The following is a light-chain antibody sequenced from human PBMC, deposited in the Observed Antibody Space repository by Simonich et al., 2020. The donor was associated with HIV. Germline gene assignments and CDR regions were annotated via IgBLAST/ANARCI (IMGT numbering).Light chain of an antibody. CDR3: SSYTSSSTRI. CDR2: DVS. Sequence: QSALTQPASVSGSPGQSITISCTGTNSDIGNYKYVSWYQQHPGKAPKLMIYDVSNRPSGVSDSFSGSKSGNTASLTISGLHAEDEAEYYCSSYTSSSTRIFGGGTKLTVL. CDR1: NSDIGNYKY. J-gene: IGLJ2*01. V-gene: IGLV2-14*03.